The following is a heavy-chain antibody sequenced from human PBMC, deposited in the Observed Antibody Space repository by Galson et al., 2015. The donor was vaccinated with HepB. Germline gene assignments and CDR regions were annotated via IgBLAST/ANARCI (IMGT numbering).Heavy chain of an antibody. Sequence: LSLTCTVSGGSISSYYWSWIRQPPGKGLEWIGYIYYSGSTNYNPSLKSRVTISVDTSKNQFSLKLSSVTAADTAVYYCARAPSLRWPSPPRFDPWGQGTLVTGSS. J-gene: IGHJ5*02. D-gene: IGHD4-23*01. CDR2: IYYSGST. CDR1: GGSISSYY. CDR3: ARAPSLRWPSPPRFDP. V-gene: IGHV4-59*01.